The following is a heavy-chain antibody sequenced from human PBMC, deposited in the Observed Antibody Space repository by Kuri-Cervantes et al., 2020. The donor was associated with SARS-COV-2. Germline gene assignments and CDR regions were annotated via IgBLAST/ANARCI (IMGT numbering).Heavy chain of an antibody. CDR1: GGSISSGGYS. V-gene: IGHV4-30-2*01. D-gene: IGHD2-2*01. Sequence: LRLSCAVSGGSISSGGYSWSWIRQPPGKGLEWIGYIYHSGSTYYNPSLKSRVTILVDRSKNQFSLKLSSVTAADTAVYYCATSTYYYYGMDVWGQGTTVTVSS. CDR2: IYHSGST. CDR3: ATSTYYYYGMDV. J-gene: IGHJ6*02.